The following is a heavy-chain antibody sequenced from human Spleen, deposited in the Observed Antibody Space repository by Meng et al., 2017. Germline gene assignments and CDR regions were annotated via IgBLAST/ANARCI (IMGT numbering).Heavy chain of an antibody. CDR1: GFTFSDYY. V-gene: IGHV3-11*06. Sequence: GGSLRLSCAASGFTFSDYYMTWIRQAPGKGLEWVSSISSSSSYIYYADSVKGRFTISRDDAKNSLYLQMNSLRAEDTAVYYCARDWGRSGSYLHYWGQGTLVTVSS. CDR2: ISSSSSYI. CDR3: ARDWGRSGSYLHY. J-gene: IGHJ4*02. D-gene: IGHD1-26*01.